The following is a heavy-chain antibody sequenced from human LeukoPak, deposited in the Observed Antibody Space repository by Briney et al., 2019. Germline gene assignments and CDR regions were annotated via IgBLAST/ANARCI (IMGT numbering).Heavy chain of an antibody. Sequence: ASVEVSCKAAGYAFTGSYIHWVRQAPGQGLEWMGWINPNNGFTAYAQNFQGRVTMTRDTSISTAYMDLSRLTSDNTAVYFCAWIMVRGTTSDYGMDVWGQGTTVTVSS. CDR2: INPNNGFT. CDR3: AWIMVRGTTSDYGMDV. D-gene: IGHD3-10*01. V-gene: IGHV1-2*02. CDR1: GYAFTGSY. J-gene: IGHJ6*02.